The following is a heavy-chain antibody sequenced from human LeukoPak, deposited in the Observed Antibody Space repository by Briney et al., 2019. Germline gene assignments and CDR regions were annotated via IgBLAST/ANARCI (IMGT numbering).Heavy chain of an antibody. V-gene: IGHV5-51*01. Sequence: GESLKISCKGSGYSFTTYWIGWVRQMPGKGLEWMEIIYPGDSDTRYSPSFQGQVTISADKSISTAYLQWSSLKASDTAMYYCARQTKLGYYYYGVDVWGQGTTVTVSS. J-gene: IGHJ6*02. D-gene: IGHD7-27*01. CDR2: IYPGDSDT. CDR3: ARQTKLGYYYYGVDV. CDR1: GYSFTTYW.